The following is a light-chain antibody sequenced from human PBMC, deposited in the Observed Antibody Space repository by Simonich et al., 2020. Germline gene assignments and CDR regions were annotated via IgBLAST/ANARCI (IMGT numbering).Light chain of an antibody. Sequence: DIVMTQSPLSLPVTPGEPASISCRSSTSLLHSNGYNYLDCYLQKPGQSPQLLIYLGANRASGVPDRFSGSGSGTDFTLKISRVEAEDVGVYYCMQALQTITFGQGTRLEIK. V-gene: IGKV2-28*01. J-gene: IGKJ5*01. CDR1: TSLLHSNGYNY. CDR2: LGA. CDR3: MQALQTIT.